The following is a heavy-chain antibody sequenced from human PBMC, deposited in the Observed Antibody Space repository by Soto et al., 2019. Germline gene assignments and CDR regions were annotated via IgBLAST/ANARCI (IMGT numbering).Heavy chain of an antibody. CDR2: ISGSGGST. D-gene: IGHD6-19*01. V-gene: IGHV3-23*01. CDR1: GFTFSSYA. J-gene: IGHJ4*02. CDR3: AKDHKQWLVSIFDY. Sequence: GGSLSLYCAASGFTFSSYAMSWFRQAPGKGLEWVSAISGSGGSTYYADSVKGRFTISRDNSKNTLYLQMNSLRAEDTAVYYCAKDHKQWLVSIFDYWGQGTLVTVSS.